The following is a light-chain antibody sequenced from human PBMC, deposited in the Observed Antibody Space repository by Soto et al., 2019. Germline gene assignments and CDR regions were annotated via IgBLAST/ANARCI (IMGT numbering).Light chain of an antibody. CDR1: QSVSTD. Sequence: EIVMTHSPATLSVSLGGIATLSCRASQSVSTDLAWYQQRPCQAPRLLIFGASTRATGIPARFTGSGPGTEFILTISSLQSEDSAVYYCQQYNDWPFTFGPGTKVDIK. J-gene: IGKJ3*01. V-gene: IGKV3-15*01. CDR3: QQYNDWPFT. CDR2: GAS.